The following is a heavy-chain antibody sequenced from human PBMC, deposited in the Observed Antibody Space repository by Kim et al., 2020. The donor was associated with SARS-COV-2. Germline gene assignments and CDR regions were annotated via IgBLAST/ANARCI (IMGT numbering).Heavy chain of an antibody. CDR3: AKDTTMGATLDP. D-gene: IGHD1-26*01. V-gene: IGHV3-23*01. Sequence: YDADSVEGRSTISRDNSKNTLYLQMNSLRAEDTALYYCAKDTTMGATLDPWGQGTLVTVSS. J-gene: IGHJ5*02.